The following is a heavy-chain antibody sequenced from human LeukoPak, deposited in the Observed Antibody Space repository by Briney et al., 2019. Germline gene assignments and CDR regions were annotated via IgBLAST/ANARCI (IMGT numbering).Heavy chain of an antibody. D-gene: IGHD5-12*01. Sequence: ASVKVSCKASGYTFTSYYMHWVRQAPGQGLEWMGIINPSGGSTSYAQKFQGRVTMTRDTSMSTVYMELSSLRSEDTAVYYCARGSRGYSGYDLFDYWGQGTLVTVSS. J-gene: IGHJ4*02. CDR1: GYTFTSYY. V-gene: IGHV1-46*01. CDR2: INPSGGST. CDR3: ARGSRGYSGYDLFDY.